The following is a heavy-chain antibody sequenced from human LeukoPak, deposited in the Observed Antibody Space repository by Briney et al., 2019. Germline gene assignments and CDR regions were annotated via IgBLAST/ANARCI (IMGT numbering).Heavy chain of an antibody. J-gene: IGHJ4*02. D-gene: IGHD3-22*01. CDR1: GFTFSSYG. Sequence: GGSLRLSCAASGFTFSSYGMPWVRQAPGKGLEWVAVISYDGSNKYYADSVKGRFTISRDNSKNTLYLQMNSLRAEDTAVYYCAKDSGLYYYDSSGYYGDYWGQGTLVTVSS. CDR2: ISYDGSNK. V-gene: IGHV3-30*18. CDR3: AKDSGLYYYDSSGYYGDY.